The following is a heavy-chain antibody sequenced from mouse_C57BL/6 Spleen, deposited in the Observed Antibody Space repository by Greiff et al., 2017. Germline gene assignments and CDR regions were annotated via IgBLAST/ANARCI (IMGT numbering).Heavy chain of an antibody. CDR3: AREELLRSYYFDY. D-gene: IGHD1-1*01. Sequence: VQLQQSGAELARPGASVKLSCKASGYTFTSYGISWVKQRTGQGLEWIGEIYPRSGNTYYNEKFKGKTTLTADKSSSTAYMELRSLTSEDSAVYFCAREELLRSYYFDYWGQGTTLTVSS. J-gene: IGHJ2*01. V-gene: IGHV1-81*01. CDR1: GYTFTSYG. CDR2: IYPRSGNT.